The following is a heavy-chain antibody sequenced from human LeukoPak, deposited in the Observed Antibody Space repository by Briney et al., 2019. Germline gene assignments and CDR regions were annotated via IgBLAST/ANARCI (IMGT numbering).Heavy chain of an antibody. D-gene: IGHD6-13*01. CDR3: ARGLSRWYRWPFDY. CDR2: INHSGST. V-gene: IGHV4-39*07. J-gene: IGHJ4*02. CDR1: GGSISSSSYY. Sequence: SETLSLTCTVSGGSISSSSYYWGWIRQPPGKGLEWIGEINHSGSTNYNPSLKSRVTISVDTSKNQFSLKLSSVTAADTAVYYCARGLSRWYRWPFDYWGQGTLVTVSS.